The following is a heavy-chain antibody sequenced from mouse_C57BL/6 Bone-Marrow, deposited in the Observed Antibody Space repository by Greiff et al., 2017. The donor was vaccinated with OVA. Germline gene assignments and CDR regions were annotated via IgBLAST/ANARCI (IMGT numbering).Heavy chain of an antibody. CDR3: ASDYYGSSYPFDY. V-gene: IGHV1-69*01. CDR1: GYTFTSYW. D-gene: IGHD1-1*01. J-gene: IGHJ2*01. Sequence: VQLQQPGAELVMPGASVKLSCKASGYTFTSYWMHWVKQRPGQGLEWIGEIDPSDSYTKYNQKFKGKSTLTVDKSSSTAYMQLSSLTSEDSAVYCGASDYYGSSYPFDYWGQGTTLTVSS. CDR2: IDPSDSYT.